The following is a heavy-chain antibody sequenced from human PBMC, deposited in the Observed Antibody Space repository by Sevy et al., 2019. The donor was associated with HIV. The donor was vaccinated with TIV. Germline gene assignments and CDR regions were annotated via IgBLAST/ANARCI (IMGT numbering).Heavy chain of an antibody. J-gene: IGHJ3*01. D-gene: IGHD3-22*01. Sequence: GGSLRLSCAASGFTFNTYAMTWVRQAPGKGLEWVSSISPSTTNTFYSDSVKGRFTISRDNSKNTLYLQMNSLRADDTAVYYCAKDIAIVVGDAFDLWGQGTLVTVSS. CDR1: GFTFNTYA. V-gene: IGHV3-23*01. CDR3: AKDIAIVVGDAFDL. CDR2: ISPSTTNT.